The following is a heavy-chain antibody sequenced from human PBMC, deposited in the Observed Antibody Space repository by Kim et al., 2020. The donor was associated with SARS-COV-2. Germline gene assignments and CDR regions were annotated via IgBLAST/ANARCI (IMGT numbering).Heavy chain of an antibody. CDR3: ARAPSIYTNYNFDS. Sequence: YAESLEGRFTISRDNSKNSLYLPMNSLRAEDTAVYYCARAPSIYTNYNFDSWGQGTQVTVSS. D-gene: IGHD4-4*01. V-gene: IGHV3-43*01. J-gene: IGHJ4*02.